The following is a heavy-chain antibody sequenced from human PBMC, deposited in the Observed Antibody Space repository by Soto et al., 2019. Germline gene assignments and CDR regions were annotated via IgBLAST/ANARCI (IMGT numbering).Heavy chain of an antibody. V-gene: IGHV4-34*01. J-gene: IGHJ4*02. CDR2: INHSGST. CDR3: ARARGYSSSWYSLLPTY. CDR1: GGSFSGYY. D-gene: IGHD6-13*01. Sequence: SETLSLTCAVYGGSFSGYYWSWIRQPPGKVLEWIGEINHSGSTNYNPSLKSRVTISVDTSKNQFSLKLSSVTAADTAVYYCARARGYSSSWYSLLPTYWGQGTLVTVSS.